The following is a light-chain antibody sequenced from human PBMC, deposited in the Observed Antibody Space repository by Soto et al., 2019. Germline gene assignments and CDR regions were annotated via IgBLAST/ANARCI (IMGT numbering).Light chain of an antibody. CDR2: EVT. CDR3: SSYTSSNTVL. CDR1: SSDIGIYDR. V-gene: IGLV2-18*02. J-gene: IGLJ2*01. Sequence: QSALTQPPSVSGSPGQSVTLSCTGTSSDIGIYDRVSWYQQTPGTAPKLMIYEVTNRPSGVPDRFSGSKSGTTASLTISGLQAEDEAGYYCSSYTSSNTVLFGGGTKVTVL.